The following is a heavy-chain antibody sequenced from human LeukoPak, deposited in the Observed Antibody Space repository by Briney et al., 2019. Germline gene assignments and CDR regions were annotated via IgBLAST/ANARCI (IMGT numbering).Heavy chain of an antibody. V-gene: IGHV4-30-4*02. CDR3: ARGLYGYNGWFYFDY. CDR2: IYYSGST. D-gene: IGHD5-24*01. Sequence: SETLSLTCTVSGGSISSSDYYWSWIRQPPGKGLEWIGYIYYSGSTYYNPSLKSRVTISVDTSENQFSLKLSSVTAADTAVYYCARGLYGYNGWFYFDYWGQGTLVTVSS. CDR1: GGSISSSDYY. J-gene: IGHJ4*02.